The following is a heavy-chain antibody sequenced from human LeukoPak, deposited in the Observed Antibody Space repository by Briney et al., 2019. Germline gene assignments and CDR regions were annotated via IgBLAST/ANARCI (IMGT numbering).Heavy chain of an antibody. D-gene: IGHD3-10*01. CDR1: GDSISSGAYY. Sequence: SETLSLTCTVSGDSISSGAYYWTWVRQYPGTGLEWIGYISHIGTTYNNPSLKSRVSISVDTSRNQLSLRLTSVTAADTAVYYCARGVQGWFDPWGQGTLVTVSS. CDR3: ARGVQGWFDP. V-gene: IGHV4-31*03. J-gene: IGHJ5*02. CDR2: ISHIGTT.